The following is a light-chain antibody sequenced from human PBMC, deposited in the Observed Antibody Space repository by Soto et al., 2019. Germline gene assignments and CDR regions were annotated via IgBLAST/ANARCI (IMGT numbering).Light chain of an antibody. CDR1: QMLTNSF. V-gene: IGKV3-11*01. J-gene: IGKJ3*01. CDR3: QQRSNCAT. Sequence: TECRSRRSASPWKRATLSCRASQMLTNSFIAWPQQKPGQAPRLLIYDTSSRATGIPARFSGSGSLTDFTPTIRSLEPEDFAVSDCQQRSNCATFGAGDKVDIK. CDR2: DTS.